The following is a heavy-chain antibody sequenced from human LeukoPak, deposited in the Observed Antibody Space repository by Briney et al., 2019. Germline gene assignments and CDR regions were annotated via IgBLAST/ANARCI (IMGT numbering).Heavy chain of an antibody. V-gene: IGHV1-69*02. CDR3: AREKTAALDY. Sequence: ASVKVSCKASGGTFSSYTIGWVRQAPGQGLEWMGRIIPILGIANYAQKFQGRVTITADKSTSTAYMELSSLRSDDTAVYYCAREKTAALDYWGQGTLVTVSS. CDR2: IIPILGIA. J-gene: IGHJ4*02. D-gene: IGHD6-13*01. CDR1: GGTFSSYT.